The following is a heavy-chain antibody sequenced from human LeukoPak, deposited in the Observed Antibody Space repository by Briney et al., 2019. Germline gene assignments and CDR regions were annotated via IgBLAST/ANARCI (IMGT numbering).Heavy chain of an antibody. J-gene: IGHJ4*02. CDR3: ARDGDYGGFDY. CDR2: ISNSGSTI. CDR1: GFTFSSYS. D-gene: IGHD4-23*01. Sequence: GGSLRLSCAASGFTFSSYSMNWVRQAPGKGLEWILYISNSGSTIYYADSVKGRFTISRDNAKNLQYLQMNGLRAEDTAVYYCARDGDYGGFDYWGQGTLVTVSS. V-gene: IGHV3-48*01.